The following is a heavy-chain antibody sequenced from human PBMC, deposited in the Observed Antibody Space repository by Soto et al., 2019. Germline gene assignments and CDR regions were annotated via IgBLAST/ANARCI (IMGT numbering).Heavy chain of an antibody. CDR3: ANFGAGTSDAFDI. D-gene: IGHD3-16*01. V-gene: IGHV3-23*01. CDR2: ISGSGGST. Sequence: LRLSCAASGFTFSSYAMSWVRQAPGKGLEWVSAISGSGGSTYYADSVKGRFTISRDNSKNTLYLQMNSLRAEDTAVYYCANFGAGTSDAFDIWGQGTMVTVSS. CDR1: GFTFSSYA. J-gene: IGHJ3*02.